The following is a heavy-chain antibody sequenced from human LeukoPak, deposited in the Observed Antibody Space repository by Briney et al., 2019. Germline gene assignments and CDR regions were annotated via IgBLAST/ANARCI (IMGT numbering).Heavy chain of an antibody. CDR2: INLRGST. J-gene: IGHJ6*04. V-gene: IGHV4-34*01. D-gene: IGHD6-13*01. CDR1: GGSFNDYY. CDR3: ARGGRYMSASWYMDV. Sequence: SETLSFTCAVYGGSFNDYYWNWIRQPPGKGLEWIGEINLRGSTTYNPSLKSRVTISLDESKNQFSLKLSSVTAADTAVYFCARGGRYMSASWYMDVWGKGTTVTVSS.